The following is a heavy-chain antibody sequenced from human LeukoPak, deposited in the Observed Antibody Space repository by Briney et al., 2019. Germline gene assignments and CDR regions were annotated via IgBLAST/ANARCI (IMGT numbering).Heavy chain of an antibody. CDR1: GFTFSSYG. CDR2: IRYDGSTK. Sequence: GGSLRLSCAASGFTFSSYGMHWVRQAPGKGLEGVAFIRYDGSTKYYADSLKGRFTISRDNSKNTLYLQMDSLRAEDTAVYYCARVMGYGDYAGCDYWGQGTLVTVSS. V-gene: IGHV3-30*02. J-gene: IGHJ4*02. CDR3: ARVMGYGDYAGCDY. D-gene: IGHD4-17*01.